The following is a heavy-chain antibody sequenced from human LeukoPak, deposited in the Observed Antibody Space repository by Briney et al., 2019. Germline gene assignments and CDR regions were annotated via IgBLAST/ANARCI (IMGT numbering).Heavy chain of an antibody. Sequence: PSETLSLTCGVDGGSFSGYYWTWIRQPPGKGLEWIGEINHSGSTNYNPSLRSRVTISVDTSKNHFSLKLSSVTAADTAVYYCARGFGDYYFDYWGQGILVTVSS. V-gene: IGHV4-34*01. J-gene: IGHJ4*02. D-gene: IGHD4-17*01. CDR1: GGSFSGYY. CDR3: ARGFGDYYFDY. CDR2: INHSGST.